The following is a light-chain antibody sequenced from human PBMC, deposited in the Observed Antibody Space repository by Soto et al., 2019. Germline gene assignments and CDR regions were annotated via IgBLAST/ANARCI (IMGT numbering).Light chain of an antibody. V-gene: IGKV1D-13*01. J-gene: IGKJ5*01. Sequence: AIQLTHSPSSLSASVGYRILLTCRASQGIHTALAWYQQKPGNAPMLLIYDASTVEAGVPSRFSGSGSGTDFTLTISSLQPEDFATYYCQQFSNYPHVFGQGTRLEIK. CDR2: DAS. CDR1: QGIHTA. CDR3: QQFSNYPHV.